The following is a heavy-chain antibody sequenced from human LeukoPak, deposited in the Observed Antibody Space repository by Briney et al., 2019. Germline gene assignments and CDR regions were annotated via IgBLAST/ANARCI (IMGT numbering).Heavy chain of an antibody. CDR1: GYSISSGYF. J-gene: IGHJ4*02. CDR3: ARSIPIDF. V-gene: IGHV4-38-2*02. Sequence: SETLSLTCTVSGYSISSGYFWGWIRQPPGKGLEWIGSIYHSGTYYHPSLKSRVTISVDTSKNQFSLKLSSVTAADTAVYYCARSIPIDFWGQGTLVTVSS. CDR2: IYHSGT. D-gene: IGHD2-21*01.